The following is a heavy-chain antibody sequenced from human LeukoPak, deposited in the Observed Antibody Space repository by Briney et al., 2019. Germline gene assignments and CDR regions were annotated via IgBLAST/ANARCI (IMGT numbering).Heavy chain of an antibody. Sequence: GGSLRLSCAASGFTFSNSYMSWIRQAPGKGLEWISYISSSSGTIIHYADSVKGRFTISRDNAKNTLYLQMNSLRAEDTAVYYCASPLLWFGDDAFDIWGQGTMVTVSS. D-gene: IGHD3-10*01. CDR1: GFTFSNSY. V-gene: IGHV3-11*04. CDR2: ISSSSGTII. CDR3: ASPLLWFGDDAFDI. J-gene: IGHJ3*02.